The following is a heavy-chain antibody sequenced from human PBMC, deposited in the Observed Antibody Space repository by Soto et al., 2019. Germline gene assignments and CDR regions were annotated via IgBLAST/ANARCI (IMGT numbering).Heavy chain of an antibody. D-gene: IGHD2-15*01. CDR3: ARDRYCSGGSCYRSDY. J-gene: IGHJ4*02. Sequence: ASVKVSCKASGYTFTSYGISWVRPAPGQGLEWMGWISASNGNTNYAQKLQGRVTMTTDTSTSTAYMELRSLRSDDTAVYYCARDRYCSGGSCYRSDYWGQGTLVTVSS. V-gene: IGHV1-18*04. CDR1: GYTFTSYG. CDR2: ISASNGNT.